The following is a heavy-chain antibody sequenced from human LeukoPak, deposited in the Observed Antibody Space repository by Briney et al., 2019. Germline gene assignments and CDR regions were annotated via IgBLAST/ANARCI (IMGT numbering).Heavy chain of an antibody. CDR1: GGSFSGYY. V-gene: IGHV4-34*01. D-gene: IGHD3-16*02. CDR3: ARGLAYYDYIWGSYRYRPHFDY. J-gene: IGHJ4*02. Sequence: SETLSLTCAVYGGSFSGYYWSWIRQPPGKGLEWIGEINHSGSTNYNPSLKSRVTISVDTSKNQFSLELSSVTAADTAVYYCARGLAYYDYIWGSYRYRPHFDYWGQGTLVTVSS. CDR2: INHSGST.